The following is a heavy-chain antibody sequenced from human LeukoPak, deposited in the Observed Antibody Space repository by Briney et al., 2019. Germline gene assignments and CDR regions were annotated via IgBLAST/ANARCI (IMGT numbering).Heavy chain of an antibody. Sequence: GGSLRLSCAASGFTFSSYEMNWVRQAPGKGLEWVSYISSSGSTIYYADSVKGRFTISRDNSKNTLYLQMNSLRAEDTAVYYCAKDRYYDILTGYLDYWGQGTLVTVSS. CDR1: GFTFSSYE. J-gene: IGHJ4*02. CDR3: AKDRYYDILTGYLDY. V-gene: IGHV3-48*03. CDR2: ISSSGSTI. D-gene: IGHD3-9*01.